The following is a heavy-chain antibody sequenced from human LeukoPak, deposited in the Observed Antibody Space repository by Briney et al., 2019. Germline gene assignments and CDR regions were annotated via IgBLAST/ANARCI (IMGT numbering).Heavy chain of an antibody. CDR3: ARDQVVGATVIDY. D-gene: IGHD1-26*01. CDR2: ISYDGSNK. V-gene: IGHV3-30-3*01. CDR1: GFTFSSYA. J-gene: IGHJ4*02. Sequence: PGGSLRLSCAASGFTFSSYAMHWVRQAPGKGLEWVAVISYDGSNKYYADSVKGRFTISRDNSKNTLYLQMNSLRAEDTAVCYCARDQVVGATVIDYWGQGTLVTVSS.